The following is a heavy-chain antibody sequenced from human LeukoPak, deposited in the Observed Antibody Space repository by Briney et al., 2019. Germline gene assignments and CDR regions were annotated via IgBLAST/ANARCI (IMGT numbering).Heavy chain of an antibody. CDR3: ARDYYDSSFGY. CDR2: INSDGSST. J-gene: IGHJ4*02. V-gene: IGHV3-74*01. D-gene: IGHD3-10*01. Sequence: GGSLRLSCAASGFTFSSYGMHWVRQAPGKGLVWVSRINSDGSSTSYADSVKGRFTISRDNAKNTLDLQMNSLRAEDTAVYYCARDYYDSSFGYWGQGTLVTVSS. CDR1: GFTFSSYG.